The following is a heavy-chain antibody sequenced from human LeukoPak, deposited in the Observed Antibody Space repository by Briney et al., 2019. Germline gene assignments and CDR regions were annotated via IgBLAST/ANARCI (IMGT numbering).Heavy chain of an antibody. J-gene: IGHJ2*01. D-gene: IGHD5-12*01. V-gene: IGHV4-59*08. CDR1: GDSLGTYY. Sequence: SETLSLTCTVSGDSLGTYYWSWIRQPPGKGLEWIGYIYRSGSTSYSPSLESRVTMSIDMSKNLFSLKLTSLTAADTAVYYCARWGYSGYDYWYFDLWGRGTLVTVS. CDR2: IYRSGST. CDR3: ARWGYSGYDYWYFDL.